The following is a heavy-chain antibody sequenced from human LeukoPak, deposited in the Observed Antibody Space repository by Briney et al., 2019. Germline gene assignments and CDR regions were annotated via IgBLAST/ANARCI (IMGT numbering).Heavy chain of an antibody. CDR3: ANDLLLRGGYDAFDI. CDR1: GFTFGDYA. CDR2: ISGDGGST. J-gene: IGHJ3*02. V-gene: IGHV3-43*02. D-gene: IGHD3-16*01. Sequence: PGGSLRLSCAASGFTFGDYAMHWVRQAPGKGLEWVSLISGDGGSTYYADSVKGRFTISRDNSKNSLYLHMNSLTPEVPASYYCANDLLLRGGYDAFDIWGQGTMVTVSS.